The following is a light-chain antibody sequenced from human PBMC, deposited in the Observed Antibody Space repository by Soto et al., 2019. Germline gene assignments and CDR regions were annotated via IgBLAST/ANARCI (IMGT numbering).Light chain of an antibody. CDR2: GAS. Sequence: DIVMTQSPGTLSVSPGERSTLSCRASQRISTDLAWYQQKPGQAPRLLIYGASTRATGISPRFSGSGSGTEFTLTISSLEPEDFAVYYCQQRSSWPFTFGPGTKVDIK. V-gene: IGKV3-11*01. CDR1: QRISTD. CDR3: QQRSSWPFT. J-gene: IGKJ3*01.